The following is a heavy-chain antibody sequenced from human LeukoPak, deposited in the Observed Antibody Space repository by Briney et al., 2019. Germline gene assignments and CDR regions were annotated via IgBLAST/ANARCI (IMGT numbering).Heavy chain of an antibody. CDR2: ISGSGGIT. J-gene: IGHJ4*02. V-gene: IGHV3-23*01. CDR1: GFTFSSFG. CDR3: AKAGSIRFDY. Sequence: GGSLRLSCAAAGFTFSSFGMTWVRQAPGKGLEWVSTISGSGGITYYADSVKGRFTISRDNSKNTLYLQVSSLRAEDTAVYFCAKAGSIRFDYWGQGTLVTVS. D-gene: IGHD1-26*01.